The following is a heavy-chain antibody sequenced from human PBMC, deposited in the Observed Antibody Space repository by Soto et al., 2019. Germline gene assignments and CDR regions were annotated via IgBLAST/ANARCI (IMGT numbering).Heavy chain of an antibody. J-gene: IGHJ6*02. D-gene: IGHD5-12*01. V-gene: IGHV1-69*06. CDR1: GGTFSSYA. Sequence: SVKVSCKASGGTFSSYAISWVRQAPGQGLEWMGGIIPIFGTANYAQKFQGRVTITADKSTSTAYMELSSLRSEDTAVYYCARDGYSGYDLDDYYYYYGMDVWGQGTTVTVSS. CDR3: ARDGYSGYDLDDYYYYYGMDV. CDR2: IIPIFGTA.